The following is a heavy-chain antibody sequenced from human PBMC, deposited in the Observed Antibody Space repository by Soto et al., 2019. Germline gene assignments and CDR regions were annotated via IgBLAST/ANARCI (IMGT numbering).Heavy chain of an antibody. CDR1: GGSTSSYY. D-gene: IGHD5-12*01. CDR3: ARGTGDGYNQRKRYYFDY. J-gene: IGHJ4*02. Sequence: SETLSLTCTVSGGSTSSYYWSWIRQPPGKGLEWIGYIYYSGSTNYNPSIKSRVTISVDTSKNQFPMKLSSVTAADTAVYYCARGTGDGYNQRKRYYFDYWGQGTLVTVSS. V-gene: IGHV4-59*01. CDR2: IYYSGST.